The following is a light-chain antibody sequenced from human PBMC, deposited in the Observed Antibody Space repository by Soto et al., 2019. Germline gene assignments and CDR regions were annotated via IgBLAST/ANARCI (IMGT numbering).Light chain of an antibody. CDR3: QQLNSYPRT. V-gene: IGKV3-15*01. J-gene: IGKJ1*01. CDR1: QSVGRN. CDR2: GAS. Sequence: EIVMTQSPATLSLSPGERAILSCRASQSVGRNLVWYQHKPGQAPRLLIYGASTRATGIAARFSGSGSGSDFTLTISRLEPEDFATYYCQQLNSYPRTFGQGTKVDI.